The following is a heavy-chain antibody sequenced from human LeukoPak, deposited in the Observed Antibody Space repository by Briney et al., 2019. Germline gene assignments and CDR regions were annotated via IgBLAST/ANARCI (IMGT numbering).Heavy chain of an antibody. V-gene: IGHV3-74*01. D-gene: IGHD1-1*01. CDR2: LDGEGSTS. Sequence: GGSLRLSCAASGSTFSSSWMHWVRQAPGKGLVRVSRLDGEGSTSSYADSVKGRFTISRDNARNTLYLQMSSLRAEDTAVYYCTRGTGTTFDYWGQGTLVTVSS. CDR1: GSTFSSSW. J-gene: IGHJ4*02. CDR3: TRGTGTTFDY.